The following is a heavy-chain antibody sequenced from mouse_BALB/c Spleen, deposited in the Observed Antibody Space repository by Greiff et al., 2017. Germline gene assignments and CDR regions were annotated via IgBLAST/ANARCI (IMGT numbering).Heavy chain of an antibody. CDR1: GYTFTSYY. Sequence: VKLQESGAELVKPGASVKLSCKASGYTFTSYYMYWVKQRPGQGLEWIGEINPSNGGTNFNDKFKSKATLTVDKSSSTAYMQLSSLTSEDSAVYYCTRSSGNYGFAYWGQGTLVTVSA. D-gene: IGHD2-1*01. J-gene: IGHJ3*01. V-gene: IGHV1S81*02. CDR2: INPSNGGT. CDR3: TRSSGNYGFAY.